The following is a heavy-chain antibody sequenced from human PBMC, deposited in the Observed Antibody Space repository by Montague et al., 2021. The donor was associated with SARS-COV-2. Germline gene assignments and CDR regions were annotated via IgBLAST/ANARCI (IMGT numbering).Heavy chain of an antibody. J-gene: IGHJ6*02. CDR1: GGSISSSSYY. V-gene: IGHV4-39*07. Sequence: SETLSLTCTVSGGSISSSSYYWGWIRQPPGKGLEWIGSIYYSGSTYYNPSLKSRVTISVDKSKNQSSLKLSSVTAADTAVYYCARGNSSGWYGYYYYGMDVWGQGTTVTVSS. CDR3: ARGNSSGWYGYYYYGMDV. D-gene: IGHD6-19*01. CDR2: IYYSGST.